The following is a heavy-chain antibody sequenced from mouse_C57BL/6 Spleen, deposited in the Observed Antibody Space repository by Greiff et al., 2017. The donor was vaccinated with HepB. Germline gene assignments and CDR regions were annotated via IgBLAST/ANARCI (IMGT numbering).Heavy chain of an antibody. CDR1: GYTFTSYW. CDR3: ARSAGTGSFDY. Sequence: QVQLKQPGTELVKPGASVKLSCKASGYTFTSYWMHWVKQRPGQGLEWIGNINPSNGGTNYNEKFKSKATLAVDKSSSTAYMQLSSLTSEDSAVYYCARSAGTGSFDYWGQGTTLTVSS. J-gene: IGHJ2*01. CDR2: INPSNGGT. V-gene: IGHV1-53*01. D-gene: IGHD4-1*01.